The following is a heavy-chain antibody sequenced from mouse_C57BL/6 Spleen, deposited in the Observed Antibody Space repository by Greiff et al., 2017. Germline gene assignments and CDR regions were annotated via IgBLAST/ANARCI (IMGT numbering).Heavy chain of an antibody. V-gene: IGHV1-26*01. CDR1: GYTFTDYY. Sequence: VQLQQSGPELVKPGASVKISCKASGYTFTDYYMNWVKQSHGKSLEWIGDINPNNGGTSYNQKFKGKATLTVDKSSSTAYMELRSLTSEDSAVYYCARWGSSYDYWGQGTTLTVSS. D-gene: IGHD1-1*01. J-gene: IGHJ2*01. CDR3: ARWGSSYDY. CDR2: INPNNGGT.